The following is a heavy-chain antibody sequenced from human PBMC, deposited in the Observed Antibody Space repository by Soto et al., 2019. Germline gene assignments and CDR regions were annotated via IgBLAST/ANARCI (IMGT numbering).Heavy chain of an antibody. Sequence: GGSLRLSCAASGFTFSSYGMHWVRQAPGKGLEWVAVISYDGSNKYYADSVKGRFTISRDNSKNTLYLQMNSLRAEDTAVYYCAKDTPYGMDVWGQGTTVTVSS. J-gene: IGHJ6*02. CDR1: GFTFSSYG. CDR3: AKDTPYGMDV. V-gene: IGHV3-30*18. CDR2: ISYDGSNK.